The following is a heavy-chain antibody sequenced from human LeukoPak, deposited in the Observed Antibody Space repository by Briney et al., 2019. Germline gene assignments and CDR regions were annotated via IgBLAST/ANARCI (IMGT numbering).Heavy chain of an antibody. CDR1: GFTFSSYW. J-gene: IGHJ6*02. CDR3: ARDRSVGTISSGMDV. Sequence: GGSLRLSCAASGFTFSSYWMSWVGQAPGKGREGVANIKQDGSEKYYVDSVKGRFTISRDNAKNSLYLQMNSLRAEDTAVYYCARDRSVGTISSGMDVWGQGTTVTVSS. CDR2: IKQDGSEK. V-gene: IGHV3-7*01. D-gene: IGHD3-3*01.